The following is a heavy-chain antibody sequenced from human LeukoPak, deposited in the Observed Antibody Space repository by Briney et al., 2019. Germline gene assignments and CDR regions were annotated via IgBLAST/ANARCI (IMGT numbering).Heavy chain of an antibody. CDR3: ARGRRDGYNLGY. Sequence: GGSLRLSCAASGFNVTTNYMGWVRQAPGEGLEWVSVIYSGGTTYYADSVKGRFTISRDISKNTLSLQMNSLRAEDTAVYYCARGRRDGYNLGYWGQGTLVAVSS. D-gene: IGHD5-24*01. J-gene: IGHJ4*02. V-gene: IGHV3-53*01. CDR1: GFNVTTNY. CDR2: IYSGGTT.